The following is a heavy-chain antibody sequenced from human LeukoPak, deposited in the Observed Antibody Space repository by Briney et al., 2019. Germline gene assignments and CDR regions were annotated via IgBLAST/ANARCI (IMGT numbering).Heavy chain of an antibody. D-gene: IGHD5-18*01. CDR2: INHSGST. J-gene: IGHJ5*02. CDR1: GGTFGGHD. CDR3: ASSDLGYSYGFPFDP. Sequence: SETRSLTCGVYGGTFGGHDWRWKRQPPGKGLEWIGEINHSGSTNYNPSLKSRVTISVDTSKNQFSLKLSSVTAADTAVYYCASSDLGYSYGFPFDPWGQGTLVTVSS. V-gene: IGHV4-34*01.